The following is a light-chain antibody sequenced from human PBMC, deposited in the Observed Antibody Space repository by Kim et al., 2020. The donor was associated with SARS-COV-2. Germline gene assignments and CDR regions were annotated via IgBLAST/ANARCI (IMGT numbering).Light chain of an antibody. CDR1: QSVSST. Sequence: VSPGERATLSCRASQSVSSTFSGYHQQPRQAPRLLIYCAATRATGIPARIIGSGSGTEFILTISSMQSEEFAVFYCQQYNNWPFTFGPGTKVDIK. CDR3: QQYNNWPFT. V-gene: IGKV3-15*01. J-gene: IGKJ3*01. CDR2: CAA.